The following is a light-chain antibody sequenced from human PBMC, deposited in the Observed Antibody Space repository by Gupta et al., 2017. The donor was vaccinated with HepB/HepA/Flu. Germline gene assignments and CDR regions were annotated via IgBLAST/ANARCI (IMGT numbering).Light chain of an antibody. CDR1: NSNIGTNF. CDR3: TVWDVSLKNWV. J-gene: IGLJ3*02. CDR2: RDN. V-gene: IGLV1-47*01. Sequence: QSVVTHPPSASGTPGQRVTISYSGTNSNIGTNFVYWFQQLSGAAPKLLIYRDNQRPSGVPDRFSGSKSGTSASLSISGLRSEDEADYYCTVWDVSLKNWVFGGGTKVTVL.